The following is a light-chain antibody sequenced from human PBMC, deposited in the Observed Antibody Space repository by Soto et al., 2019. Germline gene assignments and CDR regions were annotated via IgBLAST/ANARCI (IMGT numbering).Light chain of an antibody. CDR2: NAA. J-gene: IGKJ1*01. CDR1: QTIASDF. Sequence: IVLTQSPGTLSSSPGERATLSCRASQTIASDFIAWYQQRPGQAPRLLIYNAASRATGVPARFSGSGSGTDFSLTITRLEPDDFAVYYCQQYARSPRTFGQGTKVEIK. V-gene: IGKV3-20*01. CDR3: QQYARSPRT.